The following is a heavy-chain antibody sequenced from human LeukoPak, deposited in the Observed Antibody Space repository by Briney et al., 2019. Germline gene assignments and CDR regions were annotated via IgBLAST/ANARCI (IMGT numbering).Heavy chain of an antibody. CDR2: INTNTGNP. Sequence: ASVKVSCKASGYTFTSYAMNWVRQAPGQGLEWMGWINTNTGNPTYAQGFTGRFVFSLDTSVSTAYLQISSLKAEDTAVYYCARDGYSSGWYYIDYWGQGTLVTVSS. J-gene: IGHJ4*02. CDR1: GYTFTSYA. V-gene: IGHV7-4-1*02. CDR3: ARDGYSSGWYYIDY. D-gene: IGHD6-19*01.